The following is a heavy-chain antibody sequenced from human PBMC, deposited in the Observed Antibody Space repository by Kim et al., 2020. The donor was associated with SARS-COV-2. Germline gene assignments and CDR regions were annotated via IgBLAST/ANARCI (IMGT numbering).Heavy chain of an antibody. D-gene: IGHD3-3*01. Sequence: GGSLRLSCTASEFTFGEYAMSWVRQAPGKGLEWVGFIRSKVYGETTEYAASVKGRFTISRDDSKSIAYLQMNSLKTEDTAVYYCTRCFWSGYAQAYYYGMDVWGQGTTVTVSS. CDR1: EFTFGEYA. CDR3: TRCFWSGYAQAYYYGMDV. J-gene: IGHJ6*02. CDR2: IRSKVYGETT. V-gene: IGHV3-49*04.